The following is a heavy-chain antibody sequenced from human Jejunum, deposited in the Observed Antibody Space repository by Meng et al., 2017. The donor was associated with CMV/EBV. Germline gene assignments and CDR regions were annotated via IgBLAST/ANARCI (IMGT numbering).Heavy chain of an antibody. D-gene: IGHD4-17*01. CDR2: ISATGITT. CDR3: AKGYGYYFRDQTHFNC. CDR1: FPFRRFA. J-gene: IGHJ4*02. Sequence: FPFRRFALCWVSQVAAERLVWVSAISATGITTYYADSVKGRFTISSDTSKHTLYLQMDSLRAEDTAVYYCAKGYGYYFRDQTHFNCWGQGTLVTVSS. V-gene: IGHV3-23*01.